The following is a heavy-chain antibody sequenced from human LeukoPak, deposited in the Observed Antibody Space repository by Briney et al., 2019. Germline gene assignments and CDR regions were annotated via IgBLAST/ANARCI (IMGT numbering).Heavy chain of an antibody. CDR3: ARALYRQHIVVVNAKNYWYFDL. D-gene: IGHD2-21*01. J-gene: IGHJ2*01. CDR1: GFTYDDYG. V-gene: IGHV3-20*04. CDR2: INWNGGST. Sequence: GGSLRLSCAASGFTYDDYGMSWVRQAPGKGLEWVSGINWNGGSTGYADSVKGRFTISRDNAKNSLYLQMNSLRAEDTAVYYCARALYRQHIVVVNAKNYWYFDLWGRGTLVTVSS.